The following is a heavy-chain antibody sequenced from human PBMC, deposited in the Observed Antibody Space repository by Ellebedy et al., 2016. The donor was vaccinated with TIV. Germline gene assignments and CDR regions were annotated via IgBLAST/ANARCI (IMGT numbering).Heavy chain of an antibody. V-gene: IGHV1-3*01. J-gene: IGHJ6*02. D-gene: IGHD1-26*01. Sequence: ASVKVSCXASGYTFTSYAMHWVRQAPGQRLEWMGWINAGNGNTKYSQKFQGRVTITRDTSASTAYMELSSLRSEDTAVYYCARSVGATRVDYYGMDVWGQGTTVTVSS. CDR1: GYTFTSYA. CDR2: INAGNGNT. CDR3: ARSVGATRVDYYGMDV.